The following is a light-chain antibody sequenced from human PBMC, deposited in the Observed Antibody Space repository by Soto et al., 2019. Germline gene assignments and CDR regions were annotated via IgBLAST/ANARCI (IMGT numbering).Light chain of an antibody. V-gene: IGKV3-15*01. Sequence: ETLMTQSPATLSVSPGERATLSCRASQSVNNNLAWYQQKLCQAPRVLIYGASTRATGIPARFTGSGSGTEFILTITSLQSEDSAVYYCQEYNTWPWTFGQGTKVEFK. CDR3: QEYNTWPWT. CDR1: QSVNNN. J-gene: IGKJ1*01. CDR2: GAS.